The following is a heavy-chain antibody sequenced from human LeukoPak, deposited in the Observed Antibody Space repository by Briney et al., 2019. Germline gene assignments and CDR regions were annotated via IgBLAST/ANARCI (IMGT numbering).Heavy chain of an antibody. CDR3: ARVECSSTTCYDDY. J-gene: IGHJ4*02. Sequence: GASVKVSCKTSGYTFRSYAISWVRQAPGQGLERMGWINVYNGYTNYARNFQGGVTMTTDTSTSTAYMEVRSLRSDDTAVYYCARVECSSTTCYDDYWGQGTLVIVSS. CDR2: INVYNGYT. CDR1: GYTFRSYA. V-gene: IGHV1-18*01. D-gene: IGHD2-2*01.